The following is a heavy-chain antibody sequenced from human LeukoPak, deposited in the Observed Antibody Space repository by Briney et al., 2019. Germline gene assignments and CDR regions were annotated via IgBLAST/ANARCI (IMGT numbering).Heavy chain of an antibody. CDR1: GFTFSSYW. CDR2: INSDGSSK. V-gene: IGHV3-74*01. CDR3: ARDGYYCDSSGYCRYFDY. Sequence: PGGSLRLSCAASGFTFSSYWMHWVRQAPGKGLVWVSRINSDGSSKSYADSVKGRFTISRDNAKNTLYLQMNSLRAEDTAVYYCARDGYYCDSSGYCRYFDYWGQGTLVTVSS. D-gene: IGHD3-22*01. J-gene: IGHJ4*02.